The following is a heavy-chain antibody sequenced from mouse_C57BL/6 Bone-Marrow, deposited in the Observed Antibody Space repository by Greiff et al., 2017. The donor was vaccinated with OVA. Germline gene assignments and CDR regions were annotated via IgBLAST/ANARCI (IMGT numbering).Heavy chain of an antibody. CDR2: SRNKANDYTT. V-gene: IGHV7-1*01. CDR3: ARDAWRGARDY. Sequence: EVNVVESGGGLVQSGRSLRLSCATSGFTFSDFYMEWVRQAPGKGLEWIAASRNKANDYTTEYSASVKGRFLVSRDTSPSILYLQMKALRAEDTAIYYGARDAWRGARDYWGQGTSVTVSS. CDR1: GFTFSDFY. J-gene: IGHJ4*01.